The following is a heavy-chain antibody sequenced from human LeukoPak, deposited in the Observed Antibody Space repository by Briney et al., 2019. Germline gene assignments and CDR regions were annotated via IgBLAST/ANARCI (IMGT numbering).Heavy chain of an antibody. CDR3: ARNVDMKGFDP. CDR1: GYTFTGYY. Sequence: ASVKVSCKASGYTFTGYYMNWVRQAPGQGLEWMGWINSDSGFTKYAQKFQGRVTMTRDTSITTVYMDLTRLTSDDTAVYYCARNVDMKGFDPWDEGTLVTVSS. D-gene: IGHD2-15*01. J-gene: IGHJ5*02. V-gene: IGHV1-2*02. CDR2: INSDSGFT.